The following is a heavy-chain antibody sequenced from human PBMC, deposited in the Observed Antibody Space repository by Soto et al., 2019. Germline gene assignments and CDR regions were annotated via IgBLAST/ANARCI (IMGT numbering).Heavy chain of an antibody. Sequence: QVQLQESGPGLVKPSQTLSLTCTVSGGSISSTGYFWTWSRQHPGKGLQWIGCIFYSGSTFHNPSLNNRVTRSVDTSKNQFSLELSSVTAADTAVYYCAREPGSGDYFDYWGQGTLVTVSS. CDR1: GGSISSTGYF. V-gene: IGHV4-31*03. CDR2: IFYSGST. J-gene: IGHJ4*02. CDR3: AREPGSGDYFDY. D-gene: IGHD1-26*01.